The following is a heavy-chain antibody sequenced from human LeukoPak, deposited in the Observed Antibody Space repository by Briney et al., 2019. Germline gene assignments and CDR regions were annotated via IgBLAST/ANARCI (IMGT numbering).Heavy chain of an antibody. CDR2: INHSGST. J-gene: IGHJ3*02. D-gene: IGHD3-9*01. Sequence: PSETLSLTCAVYGGSFSGYYWSWIRQPPGKGLEWIGEINHSGSTNYNPSLKSRVTISVDTSKNQFSLKLSSVTAADTAVYYCARGPATYYDILTGYWKRSDAFDIWGQGTMVTVSS. CDR1: GGSFSGYY. CDR3: ARGPATYYDILTGYWKRSDAFDI. V-gene: IGHV4-34*01.